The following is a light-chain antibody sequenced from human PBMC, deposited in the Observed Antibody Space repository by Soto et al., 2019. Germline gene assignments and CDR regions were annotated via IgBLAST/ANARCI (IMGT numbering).Light chain of an antibody. CDR3: QQFTHYQGP. CDR2: DAS. J-gene: IGKJ5*01. CDR1: QGIDRA. V-gene: IGKV1D-13*01. Sequence: AIQLTQSQTSLSASVGDRVTIICRASQGIDRALAWYQQKPGKAPKLLIFDASSLETGVPSRFSGSGSGTDFTLTISSLQPEDFATYYCQQFTHYQGPFCQLTRLEIK.